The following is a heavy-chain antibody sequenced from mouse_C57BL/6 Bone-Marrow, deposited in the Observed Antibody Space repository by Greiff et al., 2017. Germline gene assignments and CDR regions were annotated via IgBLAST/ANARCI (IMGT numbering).Heavy chain of an antibody. J-gene: IGHJ2*01. Sequence: QVHVKQSGPELVKPGASVKISCKASGYAFSSSWMNWVKQRPGKGLEWIGRIYPGDGDTNYNGKFKGKATLTADKSSSTAYMQLSSLTSEDSAVYFCVGPNYYGSSFYFDYWGQGTTLTVSS. CDR1: GYAFSSSW. D-gene: IGHD1-1*01. V-gene: IGHV1-82*01. CDR2: IYPGDGDT. CDR3: VGPNYYGSSFYFDY.